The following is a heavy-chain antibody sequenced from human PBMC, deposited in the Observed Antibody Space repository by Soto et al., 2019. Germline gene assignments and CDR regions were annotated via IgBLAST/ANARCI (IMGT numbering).Heavy chain of an antibody. J-gene: IGHJ4*02. Sequence: QVQLVESGGGVVQPGRSLRLSCAASGFTFSSYAMHWVRQAPGKGLEWVAVISYDGSNKYYEDSVKGRFTISRDNAKNTVYRQRNTLSAEDTAVYYWARGPDPHDYGGPFAYWGQGTLVTVSS. CDR3: ARGPDPHDYGGPFAY. CDR1: GFTFSSYA. CDR2: ISYDGSNK. V-gene: IGHV3-30-3*01. D-gene: IGHD4-17*01.